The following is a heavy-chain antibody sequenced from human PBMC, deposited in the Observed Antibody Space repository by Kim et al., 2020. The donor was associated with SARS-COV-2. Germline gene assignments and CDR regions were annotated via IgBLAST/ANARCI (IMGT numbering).Heavy chain of an antibody. J-gene: IGHJ4*01. CDR1: GFTFDDYA. CDR2: ISWNSGSI. Sequence: GGSLRLSCAASGFTFDDYAMHWVRQAPGKGLEWVSGISWNSGSIGYADSVKGRFTISRDNAKNSLYLQMNSLRAEDTALYYCAKDMRTAYDSSGYAFDY. D-gene: IGHD3-22*01. CDR3: AKDMRTAYDSSGYAFDY. V-gene: IGHV3-9*01.